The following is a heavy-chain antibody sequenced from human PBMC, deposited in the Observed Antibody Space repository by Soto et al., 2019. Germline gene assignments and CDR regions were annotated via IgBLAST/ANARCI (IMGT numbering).Heavy chain of an antibody. V-gene: IGHV3-23*01. Sequence: EVQLLESGGGLVQPGGSLRLSCAASGFTFSSYAMSWVRQAPGKGLEWVSAISGSGGSTYYAGSVKGRFTISRDNSKNPLDLQMNSLRAEDTAVYYCAKNGRGRIAAAPYYYYGMDVWGQGTTVTVSS. J-gene: IGHJ6*02. CDR3: AKNGRGRIAAAPYYYYGMDV. CDR1: GFTFSSYA. CDR2: ISGSGGST. D-gene: IGHD6-13*01.